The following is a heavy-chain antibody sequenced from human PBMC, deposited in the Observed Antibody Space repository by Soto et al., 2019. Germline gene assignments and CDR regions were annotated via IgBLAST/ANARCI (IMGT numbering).Heavy chain of an antibody. CDR1: GYTFTKYY. J-gene: IGHJ4*02. D-gene: IGHD3-22*01. V-gene: IGHV1-46*01. Sequence: QVQLVQSGAEVKKPGASVKVSCKASGYTFTKYYMHWVRQAPGQGLEWMGIMHPAGGSTSYAQKLQRRATLTSDMSTGTVYMELSRLRSEDTAVYYCARFDSSGSLDYWGQGTLVTVSS. CDR2: MHPAGGST. CDR3: ARFDSSGSLDY.